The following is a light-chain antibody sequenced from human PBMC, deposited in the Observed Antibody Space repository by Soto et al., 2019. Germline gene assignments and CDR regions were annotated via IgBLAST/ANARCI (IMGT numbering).Light chain of an antibody. J-gene: IGLJ2*01. Sequence: QSVLTQPPSASGTPGQRVTISCSGSTSNIGSNPVSWYQQLPGTAPKLLIYSNNQWPSGVPARFSGSRSGTSASLAISGLQSGDDADYYCAAWDDSLNGVVFGGGTKLTVL. V-gene: IGLV1-44*01. CDR2: SNN. CDR3: AAWDDSLNGVV. CDR1: TSNIGSNP.